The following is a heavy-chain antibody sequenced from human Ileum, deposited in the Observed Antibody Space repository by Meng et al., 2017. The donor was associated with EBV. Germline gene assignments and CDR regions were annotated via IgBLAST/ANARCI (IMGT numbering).Heavy chain of an antibody. D-gene: IGHD2/OR15-2a*01. CDR1: GASASSNDSH. J-gene: IGHJ5*02. V-gene: IGHV4-61*03. Sequence: LCKLSLPRSPSCAVPGASASSNDSHGGGFRQPPGKGREWIGCMYDRESARSNPSPTSRFTISIDTTRNNFVLKLTSVPAADTAVYYFAYYFVGRGGTGSWGQGTLVTVSS. CDR2: MYDRESA. CDR3: AYYFVGRGGTGS.